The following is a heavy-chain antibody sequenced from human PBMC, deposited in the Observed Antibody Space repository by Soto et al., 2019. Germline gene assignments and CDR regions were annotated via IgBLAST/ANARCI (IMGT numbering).Heavy chain of an antibody. Sequence: ASVKVSCKASGYTFTSYGISWVRQAPGQGLEWMGWISAYNGNTNYAQKLQGRVTMTTDTSTSTAYMELRSLRSDDTAVYYCARDRAVAGGYNWFDPWGQGTLVTVSS. CDR1: GYTFTSYG. CDR3: ARDRAVAGGYNWFDP. V-gene: IGHV1-18*01. J-gene: IGHJ5*02. CDR2: ISAYNGNT. D-gene: IGHD6-19*01.